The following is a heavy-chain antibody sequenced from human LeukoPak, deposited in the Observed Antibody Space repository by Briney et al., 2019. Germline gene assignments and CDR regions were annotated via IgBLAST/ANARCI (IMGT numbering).Heavy chain of an antibody. CDR1: GFTFSSYS. J-gene: IGHJ4*02. Sequence: GSLRLSCAASGFTFSSYSMHWIRQPPGKGLEWIGSIFYSGTTYYNPSLKSRVTISVDTSKSQFSLKLSSVTAADTAVYYCARDIPTGYHDYWGQGTLVTVSS. V-gene: IGHV4-39*07. CDR3: ARDIPTGYHDY. CDR2: IFYSGTT. D-gene: IGHD3-9*01.